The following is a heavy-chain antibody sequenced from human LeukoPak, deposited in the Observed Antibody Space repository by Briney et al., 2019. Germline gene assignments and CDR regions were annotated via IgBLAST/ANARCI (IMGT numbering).Heavy chain of an antibody. CDR3: ARGGSDTAMAHDY. Sequence: GGSLRLSCAASGFTFSNHWMHWVRQAPGKGLMWVSRINRDGSKTDYADSVKGQFTISRDDAKNTLYLQVNSLRAEDTAVYFCARGGSDTAMAHDYWGQGTLVIVSS. D-gene: IGHD5-18*01. J-gene: IGHJ4*02. CDR1: GFTFSNHW. CDR2: INRDGSKT. V-gene: IGHV3-74*01.